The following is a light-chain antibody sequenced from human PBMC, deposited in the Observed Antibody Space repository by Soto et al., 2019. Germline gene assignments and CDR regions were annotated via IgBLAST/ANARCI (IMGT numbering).Light chain of an antibody. Sequence: EIVLTQSPGTLSLSPGERATLSCRASQSVDSSYLAWYQQKPGQTPRLLIYGASSRATGIPDRFSGSGSGTDFTLTISRLEPEDFAVYYWQQYGSSPLTFGGGTKVEIK. CDR1: QSVDSSY. V-gene: IGKV3-20*01. J-gene: IGKJ4*01. CDR2: GAS. CDR3: QQYGSSPLT.